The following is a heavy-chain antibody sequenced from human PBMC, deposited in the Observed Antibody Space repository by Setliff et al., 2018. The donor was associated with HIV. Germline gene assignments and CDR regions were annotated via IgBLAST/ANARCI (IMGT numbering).Heavy chain of an antibody. CDR1: GFTFSNYW. J-gene: IGHJ1*01. Sequence: GGSLRLSCAASGFTFSNYWMHWVRQAPGKGLMWVSRISTDGGSTIYADSVKGRFTISRDNAKNSLYLQMNSLRAEDTAVYYCARVIDYGDYAAEYFQHWGQGTLVTV. CDR3: ARVIDYGDYAAEYFQH. CDR2: ISTDGGST. D-gene: IGHD4-17*01. V-gene: IGHV3-74*01.